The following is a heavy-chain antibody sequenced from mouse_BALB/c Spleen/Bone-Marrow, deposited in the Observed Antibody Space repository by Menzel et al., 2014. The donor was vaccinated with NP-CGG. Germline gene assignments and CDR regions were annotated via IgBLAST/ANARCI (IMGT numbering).Heavy chain of an antibody. CDR2: ISTYYGDA. J-gene: IGHJ4*01. V-gene: IGHV1S137*01. Sequence: QVQLKESGAELVRPGVSVKISCKGSGYTFTDYAMHWVKQSHAKSLEWIGVISTYYGDASYNQKFKGKATMTVDKSSSTAYMELARLTSEDSANYYCARDAMDYWGQGTSVTVSS. CDR3: ARDAMDY. CDR1: GYTFTDYA.